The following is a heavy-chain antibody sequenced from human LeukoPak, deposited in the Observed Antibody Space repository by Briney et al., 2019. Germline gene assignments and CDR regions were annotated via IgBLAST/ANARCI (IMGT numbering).Heavy chain of an antibody. CDR3: ARRGSSGYYDY. Sequence: ASVKVSCKASGYTLSGYYMHWVRQAPGQGLEWMGWINPNGGGTYYAQKFQGRVTMTRDTFISTAYMELNRLRSDDTAAYYCARRGSSGYYDYWGQGTLVTVSS. CDR1: GYTLSGYY. J-gene: IGHJ4*02. CDR2: INPNGGGT. V-gene: IGHV1-2*02. D-gene: IGHD3-22*01.